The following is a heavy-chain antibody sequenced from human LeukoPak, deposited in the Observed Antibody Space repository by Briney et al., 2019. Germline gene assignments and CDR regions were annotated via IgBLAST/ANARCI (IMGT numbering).Heavy chain of an antibody. CDR1: GGSISSYY. Sequence: SETLSLTCTVSGGSISSYYWSWLRQPPGKGLEWIGYIYHSGSAIYNPSLKSRVTISVGTPKNQFSLKLSSVTAADTAVYFCARLILGATFSFDYWGQGTLVTVSS. J-gene: IGHJ4*02. V-gene: IGHV4-59*08. CDR2: IYHSGSA. D-gene: IGHD1-26*01. CDR3: ARLILGATFSFDY.